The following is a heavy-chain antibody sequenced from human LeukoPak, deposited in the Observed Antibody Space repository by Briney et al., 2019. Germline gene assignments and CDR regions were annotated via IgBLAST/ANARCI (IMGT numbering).Heavy chain of an antibody. D-gene: IGHD3-22*01. J-gene: IGHJ6*02. CDR1: GGSISSGGYY. Sequence: PSQTLSLTCTVSGGSISSGGYYCSWIRQHPGKGLEWIGYIYYSGSTYYNPSLKSRVTISVDTSKNQFSLKLSSVTAADTAVYYCARERYYDSSGYYIGYYYYGMDVWGQGTTVTVSS. CDR3: ARERYYDSSGYYIGYYYYGMDV. CDR2: IYYSGST. V-gene: IGHV4-31*03.